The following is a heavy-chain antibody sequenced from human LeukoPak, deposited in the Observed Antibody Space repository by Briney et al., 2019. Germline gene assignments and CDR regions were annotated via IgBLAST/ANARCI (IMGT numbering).Heavy chain of an antibody. Sequence: SETLSLTCTVSGDSVTSSDSYWSWVRQPPGKGLEWIGRIYTSGSTNYNPSLKSRVTISVDTSKNQFSLKLSSVTAADTAVYYCARDGLAEYDFWSGYYKGGWFDPWGQGTLVTVSS. CDR2: IYTSGST. D-gene: IGHD3-3*01. V-gene: IGHV4-61*02. J-gene: IGHJ5*02. CDR1: GDSVTSSDSY. CDR3: ARDGLAEYDFWSGYYKGGWFDP.